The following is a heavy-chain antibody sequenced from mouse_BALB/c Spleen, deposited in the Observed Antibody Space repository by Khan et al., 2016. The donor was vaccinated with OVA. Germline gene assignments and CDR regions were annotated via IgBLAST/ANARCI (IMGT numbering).Heavy chain of an antibody. CDR3: ARRNYFGYTFAY. D-gene: IGHD1-2*01. J-gene: IGHJ3*01. CDR1: GYTFTDYY. CDR2: ISPGSGGT. V-gene: IGHV1-77*01. Sequence: QVQLQQSGAELARPGASVKLSCKASGYTFTDYYINWVKQRTGQGLEWIGEISPGSGGTYYNERFKGKATLTADKSSSTAYMQLSSLTSEASAVDFCARRNYFGYTFAYWGQGTLVTVSA.